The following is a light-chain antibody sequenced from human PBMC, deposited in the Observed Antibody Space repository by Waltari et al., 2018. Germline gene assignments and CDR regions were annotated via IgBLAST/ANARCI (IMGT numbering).Light chain of an antibody. V-gene: IGLV2-14*01. J-gene: IGLJ1*01. CDR2: EVS. Sequence: QSALTQPASVSGSPGQSITISCSGTASDVGAYDFVSWYQQHPGKAPHLIIYEVSNRTPGISNRFSASKSGNTASLTISGLQAEDEADYYCSSYTTSSAPGVFGTGTRVTVL. CDR1: ASDVGAYDF. CDR3: SSYTTSSAPGV.